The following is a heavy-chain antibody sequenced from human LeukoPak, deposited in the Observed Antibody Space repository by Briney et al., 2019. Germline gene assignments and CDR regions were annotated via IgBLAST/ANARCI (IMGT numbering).Heavy chain of an antibody. Sequence: SGGSLRLSCAASGFTVSSNYMSWVRQAPGKGLEWVSVLYSGGTTYYADSVKGRFTISRDNSKNTLYLQMNSLRGEDTAAYYCARGHTMIAFGGGQGTLVTVSS. V-gene: IGHV3-66*01. CDR2: LYSGGTT. D-gene: IGHD3-22*01. CDR3: ARGHTMIAFG. CDR1: GFTVSSNY. J-gene: IGHJ4*02.